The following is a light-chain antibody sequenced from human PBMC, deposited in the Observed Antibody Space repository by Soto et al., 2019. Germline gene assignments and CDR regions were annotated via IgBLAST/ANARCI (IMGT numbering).Light chain of an antibody. J-gene: IGKJ1*01. CDR2: DAS. Sequence: EIVLTQSPATLSLSPGERATLSCRASQSVSSYLAWYQQKPGQAPRLLIYDASNRATGIPARFSGSGSGTDFTLTSSSLEPEEFAVYYGQQRSNWPWTFGQGTKVEIK. V-gene: IGKV3-11*01. CDR3: QQRSNWPWT. CDR1: QSVSSY.